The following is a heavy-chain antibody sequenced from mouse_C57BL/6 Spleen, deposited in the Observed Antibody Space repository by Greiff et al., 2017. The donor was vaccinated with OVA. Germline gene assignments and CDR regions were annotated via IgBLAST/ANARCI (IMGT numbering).Heavy chain of an antibody. CDR2: IYPRDGST. CDR1: GYTFTSYD. V-gene: IGHV1-85*01. J-gene: IGHJ2*01. D-gene: IGHD4-1*01. CDR3: AKLTGTYFDY. Sequence: VKVEESGPELVKPGASVKLSCKASGYTFTSYDINWVKQRPGQGLEWIGWIYPRDGSTKYNEKFKGKATLTVDTSSSTAYMELHSLTSEDSAVYFCAKLTGTYFDYWGQGTTLTVSS.